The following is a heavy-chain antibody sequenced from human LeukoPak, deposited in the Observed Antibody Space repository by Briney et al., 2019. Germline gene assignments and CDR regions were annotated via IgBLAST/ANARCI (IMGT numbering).Heavy chain of an antibody. Sequence: PGGALRLSCAASGFTFSSYWMHWVRQAPGKGLVWVSLINSDGSSRNYADSVKGRFTISRDNAKNTLYLQMNSLRVEDTAVYYCARDRVPYENSHYYWAFDYWGQGTLVTVSS. D-gene: IGHD3-22*01. J-gene: IGHJ4*02. CDR2: INSDGSSR. CDR3: ARDRVPYENSHYYWAFDY. V-gene: IGHV3-74*01. CDR1: GFTFSSYW.